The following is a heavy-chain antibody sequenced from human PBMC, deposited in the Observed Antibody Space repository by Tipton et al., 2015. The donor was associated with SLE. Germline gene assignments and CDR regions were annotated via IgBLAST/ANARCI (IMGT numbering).Heavy chain of an antibody. D-gene: IGHD4-11*01. Sequence: TLSLTCTVSGGSISSNNYYWGWIRQPPGKGLEWIGSVSSTGYTYYNPSLKSRVTISVDTSKNHFSLTLSSVTAADTAAYYCATVGNYEVFYYCYYMDVWGKGTTITVSS. J-gene: IGHJ6*03. V-gene: IGHV4-39*07. CDR2: VSSTGYT. CDR3: ATVGNYEVFYYCYYMDV. CDR1: GGSISSNNYY.